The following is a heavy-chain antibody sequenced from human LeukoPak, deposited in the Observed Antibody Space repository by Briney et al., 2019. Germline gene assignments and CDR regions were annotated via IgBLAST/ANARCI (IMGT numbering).Heavy chain of an antibody. J-gene: IGHJ6*04. D-gene: IGHD2-21*02. CDR1: GGSISSSSYY. Sequence: SETLSLTCTVSGGSISSSSYYWGWIRQPPGKGLEWIGSIYYSGSTYYNPSLKSRVTISVDTSKNQFSLKLSSVTAADTAVYYCAREGYCGGDCYSGADVWGKGTTVTVSS. V-gene: IGHV4-39*07. CDR2: IYYSGST. CDR3: AREGYCGGDCYSGADV.